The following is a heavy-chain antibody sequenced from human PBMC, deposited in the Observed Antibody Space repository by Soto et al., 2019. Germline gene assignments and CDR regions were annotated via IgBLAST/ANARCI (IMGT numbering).Heavy chain of an antibody. CDR2: ISGSGGST. CDR3: AKGTLFIAVAGYYFDY. V-gene: IGHV3-23*01. CDR1: GFTFSSYA. Sequence: GGSLRLSCAASGFTFSSYAMSWVRQAPGKGLEWVSAISGSGGSTYYADSVKGRFTISRDNSKNTLYLQMNSLRAEDTAVYYCAKGTLFIAVAGYYFDYWGQGTLVTVSS. J-gene: IGHJ4*02. D-gene: IGHD6-19*01.